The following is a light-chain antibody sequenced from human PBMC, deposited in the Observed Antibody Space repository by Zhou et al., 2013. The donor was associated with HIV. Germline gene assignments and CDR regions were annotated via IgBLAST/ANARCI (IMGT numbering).Light chain of an antibody. CDR2: EVN. CDR3: SSYAGTSTWV. Sequence: QSALTQPPSASGSPGQSVTISCTGTSSDVGNYNYVSWYQQHPGKAPKVILYEVNKRPSGVPDRFSGSKSGNTASLTVSGLQAEDEADYYCSSYAGTSTWVFGGGTKGDRP. V-gene: IGLV2-8*01. J-gene: IGLJ3*02. CDR1: SSDVGNYNY.